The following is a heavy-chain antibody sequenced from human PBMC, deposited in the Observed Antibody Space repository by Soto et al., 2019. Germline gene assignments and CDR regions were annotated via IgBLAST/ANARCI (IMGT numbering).Heavy chain of an antibody. J-gene: IGHJ5*02. Sequence: WETLSLTCAVYGGSFSGYYWSWIRQPPGKGLEWIGEINHSGSTNYNPSLKSRVTISVDTSKNQFSLKLSSVTDADTAVYYCARWIQLWLDPWVQGTLVTVSS. CDR2: INHSGST. V-gene: IGHV4-34*01. CDR3: ARWIQLWLDP. D-gene: IGHD5-18*01. CDR1: GGSFSGYY.